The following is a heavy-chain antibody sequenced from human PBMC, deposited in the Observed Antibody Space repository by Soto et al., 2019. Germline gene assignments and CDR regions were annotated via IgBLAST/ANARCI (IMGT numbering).Heavy chain of an antibody. CDR3: STYDYIWGTYRYRWAY. V-gene: IGHV3-15*01. CDR1: GSSLSESW. Sequence: EVQLVESGGGLVQPGESLRLSCAASGSSLSESWLSWVRQAPGKGLEWVXRIKSQVDGETTDYAAPVKGRFXXXRXXXXXXXXXXXXXXXXXDTAVYYCSTYDYIWGTYRYRWAYWGQGTLVTVSS. J-gene: IGHJ4*02. CDR2: IKSQVDGETT. D-gene: IGHD3-16*02.